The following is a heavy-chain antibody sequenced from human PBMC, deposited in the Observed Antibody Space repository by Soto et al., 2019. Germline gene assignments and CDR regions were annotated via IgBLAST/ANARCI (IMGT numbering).Heavy chain of an antibody. Sequence: XESLRLSCVASGFTFRRYWMSWVRQAPGKGLQWVAKIKEDGSEKYYVDSVKGRFTISRDNAKKSLYLQINSLTAEDTAVYYCARDQVTIAGVVTTGGMDVWGQGTTVTVSS. J-gene: IGHJ6*02. D-gene: IGHD3-3*01. CDR3: ARDQVTIAGVVTTGGMDV. V-gene: IGHV3-7*03. CDR1: GFTFRRYW. CDR2: IKEDGSEK.